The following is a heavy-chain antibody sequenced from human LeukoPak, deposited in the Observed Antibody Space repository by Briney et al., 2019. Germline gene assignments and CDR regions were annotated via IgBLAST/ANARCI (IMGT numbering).Heavy chain of an antibody. Sequence: SVKVSCKASGGTFSSYAISWVRQAPGQGLEWMGRIIPILGIANYAQKFQGRVTITADKSTGTAYMELSSLRSEDTAVYYCARDLSLIAAAGGADYWGQGTLVTVSS. J-gene: IGHJ4*02. CDR2: IIPILGIA. CDR1: GGTFSSYA. D-gene: IGHD6-13*01. CDR3: ARDLSLIAAAGGADY. V-gene: IGHV1-69*04.